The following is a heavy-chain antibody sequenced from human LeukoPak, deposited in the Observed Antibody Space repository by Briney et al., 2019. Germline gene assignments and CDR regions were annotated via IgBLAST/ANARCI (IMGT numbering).Heavy chain of an antibody. D-gene: IGHD6-19*01. J-gene: IGHJ4*02. CDR1: GFTFSNYA. V-gene: IGHV3-48*01. CDR2: ISGRSDTI. CDR3: ARGRMGSGGFDY. Sequence: GGSLRLSCIASGFTFSNYAMNWVRQAPGKGQDWVSHISGRSDTIYYADSVKGRFTISRDNAQNSLSLQMSNLRAEDTAIYFCARGRMGSGGFDYWGQGVLVTVSS.